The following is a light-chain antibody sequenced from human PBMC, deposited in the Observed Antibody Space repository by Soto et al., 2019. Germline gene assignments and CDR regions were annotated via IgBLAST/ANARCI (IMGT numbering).Light chain of an antibody. CDR1: SSNIGAGYD. Sequence: QSVLTQPPSVSGAPGQRVSISCTGSSSNIGAGYDVHWFQQLPGTAPKLLIYGSTNRPSGVPDRFSGSKSGTSASLAITGLQAEDEADYYCQSYDSLSVLDVFGTGTKLTVL. V-gene: IGLV1-40*01. CDR3: QSYDSLSVLDV. J-gene: IGLJ1*01. CDR2: GST.